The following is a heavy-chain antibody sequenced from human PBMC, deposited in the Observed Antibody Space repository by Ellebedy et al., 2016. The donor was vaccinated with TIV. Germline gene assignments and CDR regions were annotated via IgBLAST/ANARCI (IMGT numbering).Heavy chain of an antibody. J-gene: IGHJ6*02. V-gene: IGHV3-30*02. CDR1: GFTFSSSG. CDR3: TKDRGNYGGAPYNGMDV. CDR2: IRFDGNNA. Sequence: GGSLRLSCAASGFTFSSSGMNWVRQAPGKGLEWVAFIRFDGNNAFYADSVKGRFTISRDNSKNTLYLQMNSLRTEDTAVYYCTKDRGNYGGAPYNGMDVWGLGTTVTVSS. D-gene: IGHD3-10*01.